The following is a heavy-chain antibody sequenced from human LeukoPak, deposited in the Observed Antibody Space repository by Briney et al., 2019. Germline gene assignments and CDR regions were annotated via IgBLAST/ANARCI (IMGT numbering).Heavy chain of an antibody. CDR1: GYTFTSYY. CDR3: ARSSADITMVRGVPNWFDP. D-gene: IGHD3-10*01. Sequence: GASVKVSCKASGYTFTSYYMHWVRQAPGQGLEWMRIINPSGGSTSYAQKFQGRVTMTRDMSTSTVYMELSSLRPEDTAVYYCARSSADITMVRGVPNWFDPWGQGTLVTVPS. CDR2: INPSGGST. V-gene: IGHV1-46*01. J-gene: IGHJ5*02.